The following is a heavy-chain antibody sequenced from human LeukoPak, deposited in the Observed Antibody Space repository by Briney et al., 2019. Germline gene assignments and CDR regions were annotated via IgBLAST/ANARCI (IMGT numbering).Heavy chain of an antibody. CDR3: ARVEQDLRFAFDI. D-gene: IGHD1/OR15-1a*01. J-gene: IGHJ3*02. CDR2: IIPIFGTA. CDR1: GGTFSSYA. Sequence: SVKVSCKASGGTFSSYAISWVRQAPGQGLEWMGGIIPIFGTANYAQKFQGRATITTDESTSTAYMELSSLRSEDTAVYYCARVEQDLRFAFDIWGQGTMVTVSS. V-gene: IGHV1-69*05.